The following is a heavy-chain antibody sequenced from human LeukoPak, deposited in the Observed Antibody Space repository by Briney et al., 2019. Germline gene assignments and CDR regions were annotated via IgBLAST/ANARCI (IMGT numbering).Heavy chain of an antibody. V-gene: IGHV4-34*01. CDR3: ARALGKFDY. CDR1: GGSFSGYY. CDR2: INHSGST. Sequence: PSETLSLTCAVYGGSFSGYYWSWIRQPPGKGLEWIGEINHSGSTNYNPSLKSRVTISVDTSKNQFSLKLSSVTAADTAVYYCARALGKFDYWGQGTLATVSS. D-gene: IGHD7-27*01. J-gene: IGHJ4*02.